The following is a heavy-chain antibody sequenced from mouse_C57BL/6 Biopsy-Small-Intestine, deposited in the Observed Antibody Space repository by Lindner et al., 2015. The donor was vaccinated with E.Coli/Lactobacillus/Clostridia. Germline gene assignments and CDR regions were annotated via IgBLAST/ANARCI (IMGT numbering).Heavy chain of an antibody. V-gene: IGHV1-82*01. J-gene: IGHJ1*03. Sequence: VQLQESGPELVKPGASVKISCKASGYAFSSSWMNWVKQRPGKGLEWIGRIYPGDGDTNYNGKFKGKATLTADKSSNTAYMQLSSLTSEDSAVYFCGRGVLGYDGNFDVWGTGATVTVSS. CDR1: GYAFSSSW. CDR2: IYPGDGDT. D-gene: IGHD3-2*02. CDR3: GRGVLGYDGNFDV.